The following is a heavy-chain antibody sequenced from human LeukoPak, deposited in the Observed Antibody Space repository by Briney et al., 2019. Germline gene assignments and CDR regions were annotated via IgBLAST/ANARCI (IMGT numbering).Heavy chain of an antibody. Sequence: SQTLSLTCAVSGGSISSGGYSWIWIRQPPGKGLEWIVYIYHSGSNYYNPSLKSRVTISVDRSKIQFSLKLSSVTAADTAVYYCARDEGSGSYIPFFWGQGTLVTVSS. V-gene: IGHV4-30-2*01. D-gene: IGHD3-10*01. CDR3: ARDEGSGSYIPFF. CDR2: IYHSGSN. J-gene: IGHJ4*02. CDR1: GGSISSGGYS.